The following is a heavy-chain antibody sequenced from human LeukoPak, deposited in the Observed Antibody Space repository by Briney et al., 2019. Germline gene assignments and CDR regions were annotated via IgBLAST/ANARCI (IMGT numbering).Heavy chain of an antibody. CDR3: ARAGYSSSLFDYYFYMDV. CDR1: GFTFSTYT. V-gene: IGHV3-21*01. Sequence: GGSLRLSCAASGFTFSTYTMIWVRQAPGKGLEWVSSISTSSSDIYYGDSVKGRFTISRDNAKNSVFLRMNSLRAADTAVYYCARAGYSSSLFDYYFYMDVWGKGTTVTVSS. J-gene: IGHJ6*03. CDR2: ISTSSSDI. D-gene: IGHD6-13*01.